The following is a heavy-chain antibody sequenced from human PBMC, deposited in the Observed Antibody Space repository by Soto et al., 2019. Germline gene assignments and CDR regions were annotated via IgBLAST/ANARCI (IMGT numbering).Heavy chain of an antibody. J-gene: IGHJ6*02. CDR2: FDPEDGET. Sequence: ASVKVSCKVSGYTLTELSMHWVRQAPGKGLEWMGGFDPEDGETIYAQKFQGRVTMTEDTSTDTAYMELSSLRSEDTAVYYCTGTPATRYYYYGMDVWGQGTTVTVSS. CDR3: TGTPATRYYYYGMDV. V-gene: IGHV1-24*01. CDR1: GYTLTELS. D-gene: IGHD2-15*01.